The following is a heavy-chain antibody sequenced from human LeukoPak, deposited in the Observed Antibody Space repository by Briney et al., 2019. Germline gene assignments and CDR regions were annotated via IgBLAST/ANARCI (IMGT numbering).Heavy chain of an antibody. CDR2: INPNSGGT. Sequence: ASVKVSCKASGYTFTRYYMHWVRQAPGQGLEWMGWINPNSGGTNYAQKFQGRVTMTRDTSISTAYMELSRLRSDDTAVYYCARFPDILTGYSDWGQGTLVTVSS. CDR1: GYTFTRYY. CDR3: ARFPDILTGYSD. J-gene: IGHJ4*02. D-gene: IGHD3-9*01. V-gene: IGHV1-2*02.